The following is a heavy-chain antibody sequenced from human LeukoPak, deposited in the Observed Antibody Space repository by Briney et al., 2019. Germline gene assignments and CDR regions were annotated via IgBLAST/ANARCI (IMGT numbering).Heavy chain of an antibody. J-gene: IGHJ4*02. D-gene: IGHD7-27*01. Sequence: GASVKVSCKASGFTLTAYYMHWVRQAPGQRLEWMGWINPNGGGTNYAQKFQGRVSMTWDTSISTASMELRRLRSDDTAVYYCSRGPHWDPHFDFWGQGTLVTVSS. CDR1: GFTLTAYY. CDR2: INPNGGGT. V-gene: IGHV1-2*02. CDR3: SRGPHWDPHFDF.